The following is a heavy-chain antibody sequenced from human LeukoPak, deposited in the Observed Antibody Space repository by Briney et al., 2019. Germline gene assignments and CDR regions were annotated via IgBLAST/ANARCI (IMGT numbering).Heavy chain of an antibody. Sequence: ASVKVSCKASGYTFTSYYMHWVRQAPGQGLEWMGWINPNSGGTNYAQKFQGRVTMTRDTSISAAYMELSRLRSDDTAVYYCAREGKQLVRFYYYYYMDVWGKGTTVTVSS. CDR1: GYTFTSYY. D-gene: IGHD6-6*01. J-gene: IGHJ6*03. V-gene: IGHV1-2*02. CDR2: INPNSGGT. CDR3: AREGKQLVRFYYYYYMDV.